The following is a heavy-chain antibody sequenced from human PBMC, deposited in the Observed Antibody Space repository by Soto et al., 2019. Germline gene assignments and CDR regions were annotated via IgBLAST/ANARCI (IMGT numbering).Heavy chain of an antibody. CDR3: ARGVYGSGNYYTGPSAFDI. CDR2: TIPVFNTA. Sequence: QVQLEQSGAEVKKPGSSVKVSCKASGGTLSDHGVAWLRQAPGQGLEWMGGTIPVFNTAKYAQKCQGRVTVTADKFMNIAYKELSSMRSEDTAFYFCARGVYGSGNYYTGPSAFDIWGQGTMVIVSS. CDR1: GGTLSDHG. V-gene: IGHV1-69*06. D-gene: IGHD3-10*01. J-gene: IGHJ3*02.